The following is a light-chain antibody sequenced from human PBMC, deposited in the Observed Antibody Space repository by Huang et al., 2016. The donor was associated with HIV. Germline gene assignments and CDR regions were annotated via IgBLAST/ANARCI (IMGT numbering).Light chain of an antibody. V-gene: IGKV1-5*03. J-gene: IGKJ2*01. CDR3: QQYNNYYT. CDR2: KAS. CDR1: QSISSW. Sequence: DIQMTPSPSTLSAFVGDRVTITCRASQSISSWLAWYQQKPGKAPKLLIYKASSLESGVPSRLSGSGSGTEFTLSISILQPDDFATYYCQQYNNYYTFGQGTKLEIK.